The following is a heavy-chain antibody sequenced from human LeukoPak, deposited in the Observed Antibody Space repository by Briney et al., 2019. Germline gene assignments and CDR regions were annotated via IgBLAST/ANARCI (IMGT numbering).Heavy chain of an antibody. Sequence: SETLSLTCTVSGGSISSSSYYWGWIRQPPGKGLEWIGSIYYSGSTYYNPSLKSRVTISVDTSKNQFSLKLSSVTAADTAVYYCARESDYYYDSSGYYGPLLGYWGQGTLVTVSS. J-gene: IGHJ4*02. D-gene: IGHD3-22*01. CDR1: GGSISSSSYY. V-gene: IGHV4-39*07. CDR2: IYYSGST. CDR3: ARESDYYYDSSGYYGPLLGY.